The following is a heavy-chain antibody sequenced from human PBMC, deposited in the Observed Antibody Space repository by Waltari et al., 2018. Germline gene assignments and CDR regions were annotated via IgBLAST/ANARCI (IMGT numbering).Heavy chain of an antibody. J-gene: IGHJ5*02. CDR1: GFSLSTTGVR. V-gene: IGHV2-5*02. CDR3: VHRRDCRGYWNMGWFDH. D-gene: IGHD3-22*01. Sequence: QITLKESGPTLVKPTQTLTLTCTFSGFSLSTTGVRVGWIRQPPEKTLEWLAFIYWDDDKYYRPSLNSRLTITKDTTKNQVDLTMTNMDHVDTATYYGVHRRDCRGYWNMGWFDHWGQGTLVTVSS. CDR2: IYWDDDK.